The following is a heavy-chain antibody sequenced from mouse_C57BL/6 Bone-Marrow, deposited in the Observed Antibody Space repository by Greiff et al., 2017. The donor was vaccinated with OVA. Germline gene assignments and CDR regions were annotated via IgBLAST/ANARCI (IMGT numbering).Heavy chain of an antibody. CDR2: ISYDGSN. V-gene: IGHV3-6*01. CDR1: GYSITSGYY. J-gene: IGHJ1*03. Sequence: EVQLVESGPGLVKPSQSLSLTCSVTGYSITSGYYWNWIRQFPGNKLEWMGYISYDGSNNYNPSLKNRISITRDTSKNQFFLKLNSVTTEDTATYYCARVGITTANWYFDVWGTGTTVTVSS. CDR3: ARVGITTANWYFDV. D-gene: IGHD1-2*01.